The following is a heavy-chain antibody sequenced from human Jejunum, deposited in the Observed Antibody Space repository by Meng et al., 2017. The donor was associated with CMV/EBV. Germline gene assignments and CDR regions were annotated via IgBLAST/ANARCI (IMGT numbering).Heavy chain of an antibody. Sequence: QVQRVESWGDLVKPGGSLRLSCAASGFTFSDSYMNWIRQAPGKGLEWISYIGTSSTFTNYADSVKGRFTISRDNTKNSLHLQMNSLRAEDTAVYFCVRGNYPWYFDYWGQGILVTVSS. CDR2: IGTSSTFT. CDR3: VRGNYPWYFDY. D-gene: IGHD3-10*01. V-gene: IGHV3-11*05. J-gene: IGHJ4*02. CDR1: GFTFSDSY.